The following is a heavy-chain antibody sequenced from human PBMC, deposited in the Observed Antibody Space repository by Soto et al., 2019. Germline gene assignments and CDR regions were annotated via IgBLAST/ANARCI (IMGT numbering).Heavy chain of an antibody. CDR1: GFSFSTYS. Sequence: GGSLRLSCEASGFSFSTYSMSWVRQAPGKGLEWVSFISISSSYIYYADSVKGRFTISRDNAKNSLYLQMNSLRAEDTAVYYCARGESDYYDSSGYYNYWGQGTLVTVSS. J-gene: IGHJ4*02. V-gene: IGHV3-21*01. CDR3: ARGESDYYDSSGYYNY. D-gene: IGHD3-22*01. CDR2: ISISSSYI.